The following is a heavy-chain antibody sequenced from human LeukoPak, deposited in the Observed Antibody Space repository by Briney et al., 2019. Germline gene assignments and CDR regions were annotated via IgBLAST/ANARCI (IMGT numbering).Heavy chain of an antibody. CDR3: VRTRWLQFAYFDY. CDR1: GGSISSGGYY. V-gene: IGHV4-31*03. J-gene: IGHJ4*02. D-gene: IGHD5-24*01. Sequence: PSQTLSLTCTVSGGSISSGGYYWSWIRQQPGKGLEWIGYIYYSGSTYYNPSLKSRVTISVDTSKNQFSLKLSSVTAADTAVYYCVRTRWLQFAYFDYWGQGTLVTVSS. CDR2: IYYSGST.